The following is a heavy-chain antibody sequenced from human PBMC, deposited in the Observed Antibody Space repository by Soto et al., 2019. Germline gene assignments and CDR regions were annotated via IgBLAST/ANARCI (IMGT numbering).Heavy chain of an antibody. CDR3: ARSDCSGGSCYSGSDY. J-gene: IGHJ4*02. CDR2: IIPIFGTA. Sequence: GASVKVSCKASGGTFSSYAISWVRQAPGQGLEWMGGIIPIFGTANYAQKFQGRVTITADKSTSTAYMELSSLRSEDTAVYYCARSDCSGGSCYSGSDYWGQGTLVTVS. D-gene: IGHD2-15*01. CDR1: GGTFSSYA. V-gene: IGHV1-69*06.